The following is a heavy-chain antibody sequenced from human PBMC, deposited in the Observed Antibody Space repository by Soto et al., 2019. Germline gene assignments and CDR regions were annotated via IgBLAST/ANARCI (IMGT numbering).Heavy chain of an antibody. CDR1: GYTFTGYY. V-gene: IGHV1-2*02. J-gene: IGHJ5*02. Sequence: ASVKVSCKASGYTFTGYYMNWVRQAPGQGLEWMGWINPNSGGTNYAQKFQGRVTMTRDTSISTAYMELSRLRSDDTAVYYCARGWSIAAAGTGANWFDPWGQGTLVTVSS. CDR3: ARGWSIAAAGTGANWFDP. CDR2: INPNSGGT. D-gene: IGHD6-13*01.